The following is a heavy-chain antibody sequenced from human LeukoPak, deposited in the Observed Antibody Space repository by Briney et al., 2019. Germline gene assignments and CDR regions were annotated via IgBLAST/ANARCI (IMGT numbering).Heavy chain of an antibody. CDR2: ITWNGAST. V-gene: IGHV3-20*04. D-gene: IGHD4-17*01. CDR1: EFTFDDYG. Sequence: GGSLRLSCAASEFTFDDYGMSWVRQAPGKGLEWVTGITWNGASTGFADSVKGRFTISRDNAKNSLYLGMSSLRAEDTALYYCAREYGDYSSYFDLWGRGTLVTVSS. J-gene: IGHJ2*01. CDR3: AREYGDYSSYFDL.